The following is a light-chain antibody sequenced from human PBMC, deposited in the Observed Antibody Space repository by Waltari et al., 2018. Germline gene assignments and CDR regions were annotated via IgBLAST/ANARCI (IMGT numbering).Light chain of an antibody. Sequence: DIVMTQSPDSLAVSLGERATIHCKSSQGVFYSPNNTKYLSWYPQKPGQPPKQLIYWASTRESGVPDRFSGSWSGTDFTLTISSLQAEDVALYCCQQYYGSPFTFGGGTKVEIK. CDR2: WAS. CDR3: QQYYGSPFT. V-gene: IGKV4-1*01. J-gene: IGKJ4*01. CDR1: QGVFYSPNNTKY.